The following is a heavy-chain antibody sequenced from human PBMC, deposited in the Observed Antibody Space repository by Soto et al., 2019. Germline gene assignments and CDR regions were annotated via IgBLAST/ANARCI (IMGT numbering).Heavy chain of an antibody. D-gene: IGHD3-16*02. CDR3: AKDISLGELSAPDH. Sequence: QPGGSLRLSCVASGFTFDDFAMHWVRQAPGKGLEWVSGMSWNRGSIVYEDSVKGRFTISRDNAKNSLYLQMNSLRPEDTALYYCAKDISLGELSAPDHWGQGTLVTVSS. J-gene: IGHJ4*02. V-gene: IGHV3-9*01. CDR1: GFTFDDFA. CDR2: MSWNRGSI.